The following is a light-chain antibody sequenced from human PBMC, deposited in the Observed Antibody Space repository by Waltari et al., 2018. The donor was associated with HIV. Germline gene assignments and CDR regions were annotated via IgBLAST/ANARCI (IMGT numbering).Light chain of an antibody. CDR3: QQYSDWPLT. CDR2: EAS. Sequence: EVLMMQSPATLSVSLGIRVTLSCRSNQSLGNNVAWYQQRPCQATRLLVYEASTGAPDIPARFTGSGSGTKFTLTIISLQSEDFGVYFCQQYSDWPLTFGGGTKVEI. V-gene: IGKV3-15*01. CDR1: QSLGNN. J-gene: IGKJ4*01.